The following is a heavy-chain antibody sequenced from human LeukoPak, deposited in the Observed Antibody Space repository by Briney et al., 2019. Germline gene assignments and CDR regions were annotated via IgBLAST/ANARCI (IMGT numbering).Heavy chain of an antibody. D-gene: IGHD3-10*01. CDR2: INPSGGST. CDR3: ARDGEYADKWSGYYYMDV. J-gene: IGHJ6*03. Sequence: ASVKVSCKASGYTFTSYYMHWVRQAPGQGLEWMGIINPSGGSTSYAQKFQGRVTMTRDTSISTAYIELSSLRSEDTAVYYCARDGEYADKWSGYYYMDVWGKGTTVTVSS. CDR1: GYTFTSYY. V-gene: IGHV1-46*01.